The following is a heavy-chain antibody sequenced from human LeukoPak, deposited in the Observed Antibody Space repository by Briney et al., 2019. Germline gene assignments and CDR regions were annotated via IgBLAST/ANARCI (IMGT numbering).Heavy chain of an antibody. V-gene: IGHV1-2*02. CDR3: ARGVMASSVGYFDS. CDR2: MNPNSGAT. Sequence: ASVKVSCKASGYTFIDYYIHWVRQAPGQGLEWMGWMNPNSGATNYAQRFQGRVIMTRDASISTAYVELNRLTSDDSAVYFCARGVMASSVGYFDSWGQGTLVTVSS. J-gene: IGHJ4*02. CDR1: GYTFIDYY. D-gene: IGHD2-21*01.